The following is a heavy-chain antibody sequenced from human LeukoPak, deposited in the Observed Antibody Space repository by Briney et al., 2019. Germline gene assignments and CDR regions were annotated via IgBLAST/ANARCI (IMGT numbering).Heavy chain of an antibody. CDR1: GFTFSGNA. J-gene: IGHJ3*02. V-gene: IGHV3-23*01. D-gene: IGHD5-24*01. CDR3: ARGSRDGYNLASAFDI. CDR2: IGDSGVTT. Sequence: QPGGSLRLSCAASGFTFSGNAMSWVRQAPGKGLEWVSSIGDSGVTTYYADSVKGRFTISRDNSKNTLYLQMNSLRAEDTAVYYCARGSRDGYNLASAFDIWGQGTMVTVSS.